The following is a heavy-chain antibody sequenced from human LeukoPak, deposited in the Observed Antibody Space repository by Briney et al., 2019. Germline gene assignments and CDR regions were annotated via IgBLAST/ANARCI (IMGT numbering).Heavy chain of an antibody. V-gene: IGHV3-7*01. Sequence: PEGSLRLSCAASRFIFSSYWMSWVRQAPGKGLEWVANINQDGSEKYYVDSVKGRFTISRDNAKNSLYVQMNSLRAEDTAVYCCARDRLGSYTHAFDFWGQGTMVTVSS. CDR1: RFIFSSYW. D-gene: IGHD1-26*01. CDR3: ARDRLGSYTHAFDF. CDR2: INQDGSEK. J-gene: IGHJ3*01.